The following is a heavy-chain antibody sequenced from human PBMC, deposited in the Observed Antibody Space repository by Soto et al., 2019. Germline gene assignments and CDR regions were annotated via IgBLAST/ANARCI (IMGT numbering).Heavy chain of an antibody. V-gene: IGHV1-69*13. CDR2: IIPIFGTA. Sequence: SVKVSCKASGGTFSSYAISWVRQAPGQGLEWMGGIIPIFGTANYAQKFQGRVTITADESTSTAYMELSSLRSEDTAVYYCASTTTVVTLEYPDYYGMDVWGQGTTVTVSS. CDR3: ASTTTVVTLEYPDYYGMDV. J-gene: IGHJ6*02. CDR1: GGTFSSYA. D-gene: IGHD4-17*01.